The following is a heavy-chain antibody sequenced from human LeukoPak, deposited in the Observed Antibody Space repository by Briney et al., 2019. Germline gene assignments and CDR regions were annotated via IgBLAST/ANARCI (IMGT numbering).Heavy chain of an antibody. J-gene: IGHJ4*02. D-gene: IGHD3-9*01. V-gene: IGHV3-66*04. CDR1: GITVSTNY. CDR3: ARLHYDVLTGPFDY. Sequence: GGSLRLSCAASGITVSTNYMSWVRQAPGKGLEWVSIIYGGGATFYADSVKGRFTISRENSKNTLWLQMNSLRAEDTAVYYCARLHYDVLTGPFDYWGQGTLVTVSS. CDR2: IYGGGAT.